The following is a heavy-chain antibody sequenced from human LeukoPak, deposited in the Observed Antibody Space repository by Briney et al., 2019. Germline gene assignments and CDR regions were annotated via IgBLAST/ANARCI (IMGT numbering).Heavy chain of an antibody. J-gene: IGHJ4*02. CDR3: AIGGLTTIDF. D-gene: IGHD2-21*02. V-gene: IGHV3-30*03. Sequence: PGRSLRLSCTASGFSLSDYGTHWVRQAPGKGLEWVAVMPSHGGNQHYADSVTGRFTFSRDNSRNTVYLQMNSLRTDDTAVYYCAIGGLTTIDFWGQGTLVTVSS. CDR1: GFSLSDYG. CDR2: MPSHGGNQ.